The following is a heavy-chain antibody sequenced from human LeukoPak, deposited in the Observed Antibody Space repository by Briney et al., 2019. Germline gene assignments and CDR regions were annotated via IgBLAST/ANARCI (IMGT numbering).Heavy chain of an antibody. CDR2: IYYSGST. J-gene: IGHJ4*02. CDR1: GGSISSYY. V-gene: IGHV4-59*01. D-gene: IGHD4-23*01. CDR3: ARDGGNLLDY. Sequence: SETLSLTCTVSGGSISSYYWSWIRQPPGKGLEWIGYIYYSGSTNYSPSLKSRVTISVDTSKNQFSLKLSSVTAADTAVYYCARDGGNLLDYWGQGTLVTVSS.